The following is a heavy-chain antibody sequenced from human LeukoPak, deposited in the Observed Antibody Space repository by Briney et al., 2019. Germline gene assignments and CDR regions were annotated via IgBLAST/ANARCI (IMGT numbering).Heavy chain of an antibody. CDR1: GGTFSSYA. Sequence: SVKVSCKASGGTFSSYAISWVRQAPGQGLEWMGGIIPIFGTANYVQKFQGRVTITADESTSTAYMELSSLRSEDTAVYYCARDGYVTMVRGPHSPYYYYGMDVWGQGTTVTVSS. CDR3: ARDGYVTMVRGPHSPYYYYGMDV. CDR2: IIPIFGTA. D-gene: IGHD3-10*01. V-gene: IGHV1-69*13. J-gene: IGHJ6*02.